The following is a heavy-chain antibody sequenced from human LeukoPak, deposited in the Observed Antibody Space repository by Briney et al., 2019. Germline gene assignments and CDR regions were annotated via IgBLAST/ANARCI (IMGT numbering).Heavy chain of an antibody. CDR2: INHSGST. V-gene: IGHV4-34*01. CDR3: ARGRRYYYDSSGYLTPFDY. D-gene: IGHD3-22*01. CDR1: GGSFSGYY. Sequence: PSETLSHTCAVYGGSFSGYYWSWIRQPPGKGLEWIGEINHSGSTNYNPSLKSRVTISVDTSKNQFSLKLSSVTAADTAVYYCARGRRYYYDSSGYLTPFDYWGQGTLVTVSS. J-gene: IGHJ4*02.